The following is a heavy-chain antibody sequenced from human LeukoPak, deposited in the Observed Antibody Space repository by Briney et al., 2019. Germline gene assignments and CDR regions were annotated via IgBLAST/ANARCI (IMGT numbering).Heavy chain of an antibody. V-gene: IGHV4-4*07. J-gene: IGHJ4*02. CDR2: IYTSGST. Sequence: TSETLSLTCTVSGGSISSYYWSWIRQPAGQGLEWVGHIYTSGSTNHNPSLKSRVTMSVDTSKNQFSLKLSSVTAADTAVYYCARQEYSSSVDYWGQGTLVTVSS. D-gene: IGHD6-6*01. CDR3: ARQEYSSSVDY. CDR1: GGSISSYY.